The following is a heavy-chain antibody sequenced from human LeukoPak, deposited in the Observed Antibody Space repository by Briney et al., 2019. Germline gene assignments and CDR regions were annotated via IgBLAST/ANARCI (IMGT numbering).Heavy chain of an antibody. J-gene: IGHJ6*03. CDR1: GFTFSDYY. Sequence: GGSLRLSCAASGFTFSDYYMSWIRQAPGKGREWVSYISSSGSTIYYADSVKGRFTISRDNAKNSLYLQMNSLRAEDTAVYYCARGPPGGGYDIYYYYYMDVWGKGTTVTVSS. D-gene: IGHD5-12*01. V-gene: IGHV3-11*04. CDR3: ARGPPGGGYDIYYYYYMDV. CDR2: ISSSGSTI.